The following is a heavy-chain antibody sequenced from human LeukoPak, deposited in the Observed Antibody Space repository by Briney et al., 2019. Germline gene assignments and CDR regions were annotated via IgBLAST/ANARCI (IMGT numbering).Heavy chain of an antibody. V-gene: IGHV3-72*01. CDR2: TRNKANSYTT. Sequence: GGSLRLSCAASGFTFSDHYMDWVRQAPGKGLEWVGRTRNKANSYTTEYAASVKGRFTISRDDSKNSLYLQMSSLKTEDTAVYYCARVDTPLAARGAFDIWGQGTMVTVSS. CDR1: GFTFSDHY. D-gene: IGHD6-6*01. CDR3: ARVDTPLAARGAFDI. J-gene: IGHJ3*02.